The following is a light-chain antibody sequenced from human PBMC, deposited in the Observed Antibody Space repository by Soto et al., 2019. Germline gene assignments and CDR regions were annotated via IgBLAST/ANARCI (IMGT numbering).Light chain of an antibody. V-gene: IGKV4-1*01. CDR2: WAS. J-gene: IGKJ1*01. Sequence: DIVMTQSPDSLAVSLGERATINCKCSHSVLYSSNNKNYLAWYQQKPGQPPKLLIYWASTRESGVPDRFSGSGSGTEFTLTISSLQAEDVAVSYCQQYYSTPRTFGQGTKVDIK. CDR1: HSVLYSSNNKNY. CDR3: QQYYSTPRT.